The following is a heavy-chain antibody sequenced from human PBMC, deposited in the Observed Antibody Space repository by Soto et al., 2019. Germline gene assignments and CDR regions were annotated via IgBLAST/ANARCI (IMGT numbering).Heavy chain of an antibody. CDR1: GGSISSSSYY. J-gene: IGHJ5*02. V-gene: IGHV4-39*01. D-gene: IGHD6-19*01. CDR3: ARPWRAYSSGWYWLDP. Sequence: KASETLSLTCTVSGGSISSSSYYWGWIRQPPGKGLEWIGSIYYSGSTYYNPSLKSRVTISVDTSKNQFSLKLSSVTAADTAVYYCARPWRAYSSGWYWLDPWGQGTLVTVSS. CDR2: IYYSGST.